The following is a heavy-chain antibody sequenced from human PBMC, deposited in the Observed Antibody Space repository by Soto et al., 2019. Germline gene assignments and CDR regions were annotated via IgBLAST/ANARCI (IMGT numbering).Heavy chain of an antibody. CDR2: IIPRSDTA. Sequence: QVQLVQSGAEVKRPGSSVKVSCRASGGTFSSYGVSWVRQAPGQGLEWMGGIIPRSDTAHYAQNFQSRVTITAGGSSNTAFMGVTTLRSEDTAVYYCARGPTCVECSSDTGCRTYYFGMYVWGQGTTVTVSS. J-gene: IGHJ6*02. V-gene: IGHV1-69*01. D-gene: IGHD2-2*01. CDR3: ARGPTCVECSSDTGCRTYYFGMYV. CDR1: GGTFSSYG.